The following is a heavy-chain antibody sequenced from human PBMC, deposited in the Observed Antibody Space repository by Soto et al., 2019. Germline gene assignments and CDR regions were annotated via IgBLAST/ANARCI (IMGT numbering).Heavy chain of an antibody. D-gene: IGHD1-26*01. CDR2: IYPSGIT. J-gene: IGHJ4*02. CDR1: GGSIRSSNW. CDR3: ARESYKRGATNPCIDY. V-gene: IGHV4-4*02. Sequence: PSETLSLTCAVSGGSIRSSNWWTWVRLPPRKGLEWIGEIYPSGITNYSPSLKSRVTMSVDKSENQFSLNLNSVTAAVTAMYYCARESYKRGATNPCIDYWGQGSQVTVSS.